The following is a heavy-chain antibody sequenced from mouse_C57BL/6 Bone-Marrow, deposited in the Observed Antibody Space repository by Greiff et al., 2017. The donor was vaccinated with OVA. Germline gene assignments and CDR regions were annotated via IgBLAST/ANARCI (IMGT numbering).Heavy chain of an antibody. J-gene: IGHJ2*01. Sequence: QVQLKESGPGLVQPSQSLSITCTVSGFSLTSYGVHWVRQSPGKGLEWLGVIWRGGSTDYNAAFISRLSISKDNSKSQVFCKMNRLQADDTAIYYCARNPYGNYGGWYYFDYWGQGTTLTVSS. CDR2: IWRGGST. CDR1: GFSLTSYG. V-gene: IGHV2-2*01. D-gene: IGHD2-1*01. CDR3: ARNPYGNYGGWYYFDY.